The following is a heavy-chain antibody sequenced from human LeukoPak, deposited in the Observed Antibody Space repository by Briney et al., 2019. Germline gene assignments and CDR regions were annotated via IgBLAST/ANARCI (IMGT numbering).Heavy chain of an antibody. V-gene: IGHV4-59*08. CDR1: GGSISSHY. D-gene: IGHD5-18*01. CDR3: ARVREDTAMVDY. J-gene: IGHJ4*02. CDR2: IYYSGST. Sequence: SETLSLTCTVSGGSISSHYWSWIRQPPGKGLEWIGYIYYSGSTNYNPSLKSRVTISVDTSKNQFSLKLSSVTAADTAVYYCARVREDTAMVDYWGQGTLVTVSS.